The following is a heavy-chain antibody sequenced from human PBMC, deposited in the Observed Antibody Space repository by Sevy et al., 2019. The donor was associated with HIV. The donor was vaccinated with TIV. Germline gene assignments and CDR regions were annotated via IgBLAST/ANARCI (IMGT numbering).Heavy chain of an antibody. CDR3: ARVVVVPDYYGMDV. CDR2: ISSSSGTI. CDR1: GFTFSSYS. D-gene: IGHD2-2*01. V-gene: IGHV3-48*01. J-gene: IGHJ6*02. Sequence: GGSLRLSCAASGFTFSSYSMNWVRQAPRKGLEWVSYISSSSGTIYYAASVKGRFTISRDNAKNSLYLQMNSLRAEDTAFYYCARVVVVPDYYGMDVWGQGTTVTVSS.